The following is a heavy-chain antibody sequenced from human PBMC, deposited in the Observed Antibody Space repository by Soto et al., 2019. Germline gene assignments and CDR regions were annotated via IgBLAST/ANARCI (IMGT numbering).Heavy chain of an antibody. CDR3: ARGGRVTTLLAPYYYYGMDV. V-gene: IGHV5-51*01. Sequence: PGESLKISCKGSGYSFPKYYIGWVRQMPGKDLEWMAIIYPDDSDTRYSPSFQGQVTISADKSISTAYLQWSSLKASDTAMYYCARGGRVTTLLAPYYYYGMDVWGQGTTVTVSS. CDR2: IYPDDSDT. J-gene: IGHJ6*02. CDR1: GYSFPKYY. D-gene: IGHD4-17*01.